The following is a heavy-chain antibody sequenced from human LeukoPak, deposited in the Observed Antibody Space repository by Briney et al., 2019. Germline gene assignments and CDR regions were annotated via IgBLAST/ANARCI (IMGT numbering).Heavy chain of an antibody. CDR2: IYHSGST. CDR3: AREVIAAAGLG. V-gene: IGHV4-30-2*01. D-gene: IGHD6-13*01. Sequence: SETLSLTCTVSGGSISSGGYYWSWIRQPPGKGLEWIGYIYHSGSTYYNPSLKSRVTISVDTSKNQFSLKLSSVTAADTAVYYCAREVIAAAGLGWGQGTLVTVSS. J-gene: IGHJ4*02. CDR1: GGSISSGGYY.